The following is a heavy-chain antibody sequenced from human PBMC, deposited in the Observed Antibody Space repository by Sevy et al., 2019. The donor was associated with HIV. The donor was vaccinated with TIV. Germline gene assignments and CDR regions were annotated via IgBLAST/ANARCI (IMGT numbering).Heavy chain of an antibody. J-gene: IGHJ6*02. CDR1: GFTFSHYW. V-gene: IGHV3-7*03. CDR3: ARDCNSATCLWGLDV. Sequence: GGSLRLSCAASGFTFSHYWMTWVRQAPGKGPEWVANIKGDGSEKYYVDSVRGRFTIPRDKAKNSLYLQMNSLRGEDTALYYCARDCNSATCLWGLDVWGQGTTVTVSS. CDR2: IKGDGSEK. D-gene: IGHD1-26*01.